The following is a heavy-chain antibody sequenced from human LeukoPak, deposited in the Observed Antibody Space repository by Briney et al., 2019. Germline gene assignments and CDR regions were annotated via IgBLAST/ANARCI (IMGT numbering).Heavy chain of an antibody. D-gene: IGHD6-6*01. CDR2: ITGSSSYL. CDR1: GFTFSTYY. V-gene: IGHV3-21*01. J-gene: IGHJ4*02. CDR3: ASGFSSSPYFDY. Sequence: GGSLRLSCAASGFTFSTYYMNWVRQAPGKGLEWVSFITGSSSYLYYTDSVKGRFTISRDNAKNSLFLQMNSLRDEDTAVYYCASGFSSSPYFDYWGQGTLVTVSS.